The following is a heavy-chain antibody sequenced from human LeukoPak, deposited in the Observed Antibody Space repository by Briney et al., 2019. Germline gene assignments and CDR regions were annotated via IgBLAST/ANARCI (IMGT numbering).Heavy chain of an antibody. CDR1: GYSFTSYW. V-gene: IGHV5-51*01. CDR2: IYPGDSDT. D-gene: IGHD2-2*01. J-gene: IGHJ6*03. CDR3: ARHAFAGFSSTSWVYYYYYMDV. Sequence: PGESLKISCKGSGYSFTSYWIGWVRQMPGKGLEWMGIIYPGDSDTRYSPSFQGQVTISADKSISTAYLQWSSLKASDTAMYYCARHAFAGFSSTSWVYYYYYMDVWGKGTTVTVSS.